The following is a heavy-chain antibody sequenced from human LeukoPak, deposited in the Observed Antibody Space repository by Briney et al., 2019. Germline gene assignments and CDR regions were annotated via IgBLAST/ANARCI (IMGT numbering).Heavy chain of an antibody. J-gene: IGHJ5*02. CDR1: GGSFSGFY. D-gene: IGHD3-10*01. V-gene: IGHV4-59*01. Sequence: SETLSLTCAVYGGSFSGFYWNWIRQPPGKGLEWIGYIYYSGSTNYNPSLKSRVTISVDTSKNQFSLKLSSVTAADTAVYYCARGAMVRGVIIPRSFDPWGQGTLVTVSS. CDR3: ARGAMVRGVIIPRSFDP. CDR2: IYYSGST.